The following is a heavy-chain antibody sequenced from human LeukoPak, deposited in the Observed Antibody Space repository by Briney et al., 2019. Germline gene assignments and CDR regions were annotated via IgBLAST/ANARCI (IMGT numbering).Heavy chain of an antibody. Sequence: SETLSLTCTVSGGSISSSSYYWGWIRQPPGKGLEWIGSIYYSGSTYYNPSLKSRVTISVDTSKNQFFLKLSSVTAADTAVYYCARVFGVVILRAFDIWGQGTMVTVSS. CDR2: IYYSGST. J-gene: IGHJ3*02. CDR1: GGSISSSSYY. CDR3: ARVFGVVILRAFDI. D-gene: IGHD3-3*01. V-gene: IGHV4-39*07.